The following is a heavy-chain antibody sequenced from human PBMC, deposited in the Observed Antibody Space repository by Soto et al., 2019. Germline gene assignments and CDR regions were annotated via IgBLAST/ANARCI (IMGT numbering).Heavy chain of an antibody. CDR3: AKLVRGVNYYMDV. V-gene: IGHV3-23*01. Sequence: GGSLRLSCAASGFTFSSYAMSWVRQAPGKGLEWVSAISGSGGSTYYADSVKRRFTISRDNSKNTLYLQMNSLRAEDTAVYYCAKLVRGVNYYMDVWGKGTTVTVSS. D-gene: IGHD3-10*01. J-gene: IGHJ6*03. CDR1: GFTFSSYA. CDR2: ISGSGGST.